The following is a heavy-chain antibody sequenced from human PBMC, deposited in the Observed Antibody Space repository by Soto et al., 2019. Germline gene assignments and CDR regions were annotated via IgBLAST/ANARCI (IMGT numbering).Heavy chain of an antibody. CDR1: GGTFKSSA. CDR2: IGVYNGKT. Sequence: QVQLAQSGAEVKKPGSSVKVSCKASGGTFKSSAINWVRQAPGLGLEWMGWIGVYNGKTNYARKLQGRVNMTADTSASTAYMELRSLRSDDTTVYYCSRARYCTSPSCYNHYYYGMDIWGQGTTVSVSS. J-gene: IGHJ6*02. D-gene: IGHD2-2*02. V-gene: IGHV1-18*04. CDR3: SRARYCTSPSCYNHYYYGMDI.